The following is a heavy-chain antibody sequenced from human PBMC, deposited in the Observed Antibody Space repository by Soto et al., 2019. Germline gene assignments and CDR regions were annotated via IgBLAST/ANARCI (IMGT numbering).Heavy chain of an antibody. D-gene: IGHD5-18*01. Sequence: EVQLVEAGGGLVQPGGSLRLSCVASGFTFSNYAMHWVRQAPGKGLEFVSVIANKGGSTYYANSVKGRFIISRDNSKNTTYLQMGSLRVDDMAIYYCARERSPRYTVVVQDAFDIWGRGTMVTVSS. CDR2: IANKGGST. CDR1: GFTFSNYA. J-gene: IGHJ3*02. V-gene: IGHV3-64*01. CDR3: ARERSPRYTVVVQDAFDI.